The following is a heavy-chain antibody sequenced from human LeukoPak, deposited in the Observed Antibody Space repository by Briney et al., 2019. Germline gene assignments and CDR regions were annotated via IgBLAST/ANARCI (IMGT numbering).Heavy chain of an antibody. J-gene: IGHJ4*02. CDR3: AREVCVNGVCQRYFDF. V-gene: IGHV1-2*02. D-gene: IGHD2-8*01. CDR2: INPKTGGT. CDR1: GYTFTDFY. Sequence: ASVKVSCKASGYTFTDFYIHWVRQAPGQGLEWMGWINPKTGGTNYGQRFKGRVTLTRDTSTSTAYMELSRVRSYDTAVYYCAREVCVNGVCQRYFDFWGQVTPVTVSS.